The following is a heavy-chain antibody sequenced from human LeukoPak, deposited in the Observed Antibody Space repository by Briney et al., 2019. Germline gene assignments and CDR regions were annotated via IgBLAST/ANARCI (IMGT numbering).Heavy chain of an antibody. CDR1: ELNFENHW. CDR2: TDAGGSST. Sequence: GGSLRLSCAASELNFENHWMHWVRQVPGKGLEWVSRTDAGGSSTSYADSVRGRFTISRDNAKNSLYLQMNSLRAEDTAVYYCARGASPYYYYGKDVWGQGTTVTVSS. V-gene: IGHV3-74*01. J-gene: IGHJ6*02. CDR3: ARGASPYYYYGKDV.